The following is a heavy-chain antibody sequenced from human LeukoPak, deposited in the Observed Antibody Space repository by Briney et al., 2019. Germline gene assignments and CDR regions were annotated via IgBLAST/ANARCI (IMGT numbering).Heavy chain of an antibody. Sequence: ASVKVSCKASGYTFTGYYMHWVRQAPGQGLEWMGWINPNSGGTNYAQKFQGRVTMTRDTYISTAYMELSRLRSDDTAVYYCAKTRGYCSSTSCYNWFDPWRQGTLVTVPS. CDR2: INPNSGGT. CDR3: AKTRGYCSSTSCYNWFDP. CDR1: GYTFTGYY. V-gene: IGHV1-2*02. J-gene: IGHJ5*02. D-gene: IGHD2-2*01.